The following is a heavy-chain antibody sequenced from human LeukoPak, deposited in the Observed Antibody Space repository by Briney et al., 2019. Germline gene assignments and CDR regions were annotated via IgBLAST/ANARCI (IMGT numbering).Heavy chain of an antibody. CDR2: INSDGSST. Sequence: GRSLRLSCAASGFTFSSYWMHWVRQAPGKGLVWVSRINSDGSSTSYADSVKGRFTISRDNAKNTLYLQMNSLRAEDTAVYYCAKLLRPYYYYYMDVWGKGTTVTVSS. V-gene: IGHV3-74*01. D-gene: IGHD2-21*02. J-gene: IGHJ6*03. CDR1: GFTFSSYW. CDR3: AKLLRPYYYYYMDV.